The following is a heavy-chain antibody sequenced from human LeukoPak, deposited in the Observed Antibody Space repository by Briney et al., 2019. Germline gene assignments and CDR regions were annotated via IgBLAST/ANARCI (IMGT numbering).Heavy chain of an antibody. CDR2: MNPNSGNT. J-gene: IGHJ4*02. V-gene: IGHV1-8*01. CDR3: ARVSPRPGEKRIAAAGTRLLLGY. D-gene: IGHD6-13*01. Sequence: ASVKVSCKASGYTFTSYDINWVRQATGQGLEWMGWMNPNSGNTGYAQKFQGRVTMTRNTSISTAHMELSSLRSEDTAVYYCARVSPRPGEKRIAAAGTRLLLGYWGQGTLVTVSS. CDR1: GYTFTSYD.